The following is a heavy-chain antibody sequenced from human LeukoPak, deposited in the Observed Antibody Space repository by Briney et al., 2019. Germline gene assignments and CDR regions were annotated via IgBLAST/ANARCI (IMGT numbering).Heavy chain of an antibody. J-gene: IGHJ6*02. Sequence: GGSLRLSCAASGFTFSSYAMYWVRQAPGKGLEWVANINQDGSEKYYVDSVKGRFTISRDNAKSSLFLQMNSLRAEDTAVYYCARDDYQLGSYYYGMDVWGQGTTVTVS. CDR1: GFTFSSYA. V-gene: IGHV3-7*01. CDR3: ARDDYQLGSYYYGMDV. D-gene: IGHD2-2*01. CDR2: INQDGSEK.